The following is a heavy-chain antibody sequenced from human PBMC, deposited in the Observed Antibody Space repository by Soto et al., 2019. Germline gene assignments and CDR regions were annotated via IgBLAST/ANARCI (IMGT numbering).Heavy chain of an antibody. J-gene: IGHJ6*02. D-gene: IGHD2-2*01. CDR1: GYSFTSYW. CDR2: IDPSDSYT. Sequence: GESLKISCKGSGYSFTSYWISWARQMPGKGLEWMGRIDPSDSYTNYSPSFQGHVTISADKSISTAYLQWSSLKASDTAMYYCARHKGVVPLYGMDVWGQGTTVTVSS. CDR3: ARHKGVVPLYGMDV. V-gene: IGHV5-10-1*01.